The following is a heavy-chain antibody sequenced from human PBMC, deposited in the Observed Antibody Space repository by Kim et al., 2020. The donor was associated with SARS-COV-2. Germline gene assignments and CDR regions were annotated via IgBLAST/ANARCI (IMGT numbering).Heavy chain of an antibody. J-gene: IGHJ4*01. V-gene: IGHV3-15*01. CDR2: IKSRNDGGTT. CDR3: TTYSDYDPTHFGY. CDR1: GFTFSNSW. Sequence: GGSLRLSCAASGFTFSNSWMSWVRQAPGKGLEWVGRIKSRNDGGTTEYAAHGKGRFTISRDDSKNKLYLHMNSPKTEDTAVCYCTTYSDYDPTHFGYWG. D-gene: IGHD4-17*01.